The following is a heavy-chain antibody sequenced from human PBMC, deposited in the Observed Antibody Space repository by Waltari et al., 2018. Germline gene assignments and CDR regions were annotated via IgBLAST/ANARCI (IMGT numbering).Heavy chain of an antibody. CDR3: ARALAYCGGDCYSDYFDY. Sequence: QVQLVQSGAEVKKPGSSVKVSCKASGGTFSSYAISWVRQAPGQGLEWMGGIIPIFGTANYAQKFQGRVTITADESTSTAYMELSSLRSEDTAVYYCARALAYCGGDCYSDYFDYWGQGTLVTVSS. CDR1: GGTFSSYA. V-gene: IGHV1-69*01. J-gene: IGHJ4*02. CDR2: IIPIFGTA. D-gene: IGHD2-21*02.